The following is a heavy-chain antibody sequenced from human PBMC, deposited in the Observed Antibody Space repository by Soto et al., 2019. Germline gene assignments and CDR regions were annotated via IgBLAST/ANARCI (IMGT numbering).Heavy chain of an antibody. CDR3: AKPYFDFWSRYASYHYYGMDV. Sequence: GGSLRLSCAASVFTFTNYGMHWVRQAPGKGLEWVAVISYDGSDKYYADSLKGRFTISRDNSKNTVYLQMKSLRPEDTAVYYCAKPYFDFWSRYASYHYYGMDVWGQGTPVTVSS. J-gene: IGHJ6*02. V-gene: IGHV3-30*18. CDR1: VFTFTNYG. CDR2: ISYDGSDK. D-gene: IGHD3-3*01.